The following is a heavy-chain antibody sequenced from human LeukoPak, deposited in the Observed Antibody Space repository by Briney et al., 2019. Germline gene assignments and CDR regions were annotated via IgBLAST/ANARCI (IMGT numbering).Heavy chain of an antibody. J-gene: IGHJ4*02. D-gene: IGHD2-8*01. CDR2: IFYSGTT. CDR3: VRPGQSSWWVYFNY. V-gene: IGHV4-39*07. CDR1: GGSFSSSTYY. Sequence: SETLSLTCTVSGGSFSSSTYYWGWIRQPPGKGLEWIGNIFYSGTTYYSPSLKSRVTISGDTSKNQFSLNLSSVTAADTAVYYCVRPGQSSWWVYFNYWGQGTVVTVSS.